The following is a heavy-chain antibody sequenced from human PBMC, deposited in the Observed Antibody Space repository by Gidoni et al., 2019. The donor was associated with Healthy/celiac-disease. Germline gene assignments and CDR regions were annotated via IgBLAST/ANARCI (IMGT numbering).Heavy chain of an antibody. J-gene: IGHJ6*02. CDR2: ISYDGSNK. V-gene: IGHV3-30*16. CDR3: ARDLWFGWPYYYYGMDV. D-gene: IGHD3-10*01. CDR1: GFTFSSFA. Sequence: QVQLVESGGGVVQPGRSLRLSCAASGFTFSSFAMHWGRQAPGTGLEWVAVISYDGSNKYYADSVKGRFNISRDNSKNTLYLQMNSLRAEDTAVYYCARDLWFGWPYYYYGMDVWGQGTTVTVSS.